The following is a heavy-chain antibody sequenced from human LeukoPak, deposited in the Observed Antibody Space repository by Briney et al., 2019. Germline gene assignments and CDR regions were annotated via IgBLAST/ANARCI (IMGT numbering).Heavy chain of an antibody. CDR1: GGTFSSYA. V-gene: IGHV1-69*13. CDR3: ARAHSYFISWSGYPTGV. D-gene: IGHD3-3*01. Sequence: SVKVSCKASGGTFSSYAISWVRQAPGQGLEWMGGIIPIFGTANYAQKFQGRVTITADESTSTAYMELSSLRSEDTAVYYCARAHSYFISWSGYPTGVWGQGTTVTVSS. J-gene: IGHJ6*02. CDR2: IIPIFGTA.